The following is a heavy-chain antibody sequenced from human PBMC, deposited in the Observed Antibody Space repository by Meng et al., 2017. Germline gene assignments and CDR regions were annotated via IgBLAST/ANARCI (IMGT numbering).Heavy chain of an antibody. Sequence: QVQLVQPGAEVKKPRASVKVSCKPSGYNFPDYYIHWVRQAPGQGLEWMGRIDPKSGDTHYAQKFQGRVTMTGDTSIGTAYMELRGLRSDDTAVYFCARDEDISAAGKLFGDYWGQGTLVTVSS. V-gene: IGHV1-2*06. CDR3: ARDEDISAAGKLFGDY. CDR1: GYNFPDYY. J-gene: IGHJ4*02. CDR2: IDPKSGDT. D-gene: IGHD6-13*01.